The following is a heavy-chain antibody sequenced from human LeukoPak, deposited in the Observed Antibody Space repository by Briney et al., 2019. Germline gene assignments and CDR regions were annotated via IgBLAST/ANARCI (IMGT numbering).Heavy chain of an antibody. J-gene: IGHJ5*02. CDR2: INHSGST. CDR3: ARGPEQQLVPGGWFDP. V-gene: IGHV4-34*01. CDR1: GGSFSGYY. D-gene: IGHD6-13*01. Sequence: SETLSLTCAVYGGSFSGYYWSWIRQPPGQGLEWIGEINHSGSTNYNPSLKSRVTISVDTSKNQFSLKLSSVTAADTAVYYCARGPEQQLVPGGWFDPWGQGTLVTVSS.